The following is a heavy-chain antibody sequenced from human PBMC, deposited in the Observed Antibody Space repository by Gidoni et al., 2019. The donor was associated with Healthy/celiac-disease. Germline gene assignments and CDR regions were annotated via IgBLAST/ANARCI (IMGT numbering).Heavy chain of an antibody. D-gene: IGHD6-19*01. CDR3: AKDKWLESSGWYRSNWFDP. Sequence: RSLRLSCAASGFTFSSYGMHWVRQAPGKGLEWVAVISYDGRNKYYADSVKGRFTISRDNSKNTLYLQMNSLRAEDTAVYYCAKDKWLESSGWYRSNWFDPWGQGTLVTVSS. CDR1: GFTFSSYG. J-gene: IGHJ5*02. V-gene: IGHV3-30*18. CDR2: ISYDGRNK.